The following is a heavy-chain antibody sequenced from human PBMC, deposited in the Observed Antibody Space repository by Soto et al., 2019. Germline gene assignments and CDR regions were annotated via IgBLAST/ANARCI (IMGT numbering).Heavy chain of an antibody. D-gene: IGHD6-13*01. CDR2: INHSGST. V-gene: IGHV4-34*01. CDR1: GGSFSGYC. J-gene: IGHJ4*02. CDR3: ARGWGIAAAGRTFDY. Sequence: QVQLQQWGAGLLKPSETLSLTCAVYGGSFSGYCWSWIRQPPGKGLEWIGEINHSGSTNYNPALQSRVTISVDTSEHQFSLKLSSVTAADTAVYYCARGWGIAAAGRTFDYWGQGTLVTVSS.